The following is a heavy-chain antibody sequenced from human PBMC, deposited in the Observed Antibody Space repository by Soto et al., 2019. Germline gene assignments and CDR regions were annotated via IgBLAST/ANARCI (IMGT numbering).Heavy chain of an antibody. CDR3: ARSPSIAAAGPLFAY. J-gene: IGHJ4*02. D-gene: IGHD6-13*01. Sequence: QVQLVQSGAEVKKPGSSVKVSCKASGGTFSSYAISWVRQAPGQGLEWMGGIIPIFGTANYAQKFKGRVTITEDEATSAAYMELSSRRSEDTAVYYCARSPSIAAAGPLFAYWGEGTLVTVSS. CDR1: GGTFSSYA. V-gene: IGHV1-69*01. CDR2: IIPIFGTA.